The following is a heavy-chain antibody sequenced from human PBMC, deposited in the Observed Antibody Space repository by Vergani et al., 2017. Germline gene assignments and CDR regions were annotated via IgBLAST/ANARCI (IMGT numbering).Heavy chain of an antibody. CDR2: IYYSGST. D-gene: IGHD2-15*01. CDR1: GGSISSGDYY. V-gene: IGHV4-30-4*01. Sequence: QVQLQESGPGLVKPSQTLSLTCTVSGGSISSGDYYWSWIRQPPGKGLEWIGYIYYSGSTYYNPSLKSRVTISVDTSKNQFSLKLSSVTAADTAVYYCARGIPFRGIVVVVAAINWFDPWGQGTLVTVSS. J-gene: IGHJ5*02. CDR3: ARGIPFRGIVVVVAAINWFDP.